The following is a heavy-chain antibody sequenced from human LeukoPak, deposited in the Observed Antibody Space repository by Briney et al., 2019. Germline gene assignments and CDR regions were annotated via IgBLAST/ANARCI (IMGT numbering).Heavy chain of an antibody. CDR3: ARGLTYSMITFGGATGMDV. CDR2: ISYTGTT. CDR1: GDSINGYH. V-gene: IGHV4-59*01. D-gene: IGHD3-16*01. Sequence: SETLSLTCIVSGDSINGYHCSWIRQPPGKGLEWIGYISYTGTTTYNSSLKNRVSISADTSKNQFSLKVTSVTAADTAVYYCARGLTYSMITFGGATGMDVWGKGTTVTVSS. J-gene: IGHJ6*04.